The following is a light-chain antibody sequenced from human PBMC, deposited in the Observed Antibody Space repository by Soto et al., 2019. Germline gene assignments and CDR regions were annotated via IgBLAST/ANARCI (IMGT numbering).Light chain of an antibody. Sequence: DVQMTQSPSTLSASVGDRVTITCRASQSISAWLAWYQQKPGKAPKLLIYKTSTLESGVPSRFSGSGSRTEFNLTISRLQPDDFATYYCQHYNIFPWTFGQGTKVEIK. CDR3: QHYNIFPWT. J-gene: IGKJ1*01. V-gene: IGKV1-5*03. CDR2: KTS. CDR1: QSISAW.